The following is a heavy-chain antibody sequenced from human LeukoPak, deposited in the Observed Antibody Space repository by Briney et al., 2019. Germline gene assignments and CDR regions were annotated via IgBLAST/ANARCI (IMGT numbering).Heavy chain of an antibody. CDR1: GFTFSSYW. J-gene: IGHJ4*02. CDR2: IKQDGSEK. Sequence: PGGSLRLSCAASGFTFSSYWMSWVRQAPGKGLEWVANIKQDGSEKYYVDSVKGRFTISRDNAKNSLYLQMNSLRAEDTAVYYCARDHGGSYHEFDYWGQGTLVTVSS. V-gene: IGHV3-7*01. D-gene: IGHD1-26*01. CDR3: ARDHGGSYHEFDY.